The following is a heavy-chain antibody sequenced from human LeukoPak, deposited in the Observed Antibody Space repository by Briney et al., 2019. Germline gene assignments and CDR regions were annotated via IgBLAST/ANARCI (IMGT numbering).Heavy chain of an antibody. J-gene: IGHJ3*02. V-gene: IGHV3-23*01. D-gene: IGHD3-16*01. Sequence: GGSLRLSCAASGFTFSSYAMSWVRQAPGKWLEWVSAISGSGGSTYYADSVKGRFTISRDNSKNTLYLQMNSLRAEDTAVYYSAKPSTFGATRDAFDIWGQGTMVTVSS. CDR1: GFTFSSYA. CDR3: AKPSTFGATRDAFDI. CDR2: ISGSGGST.